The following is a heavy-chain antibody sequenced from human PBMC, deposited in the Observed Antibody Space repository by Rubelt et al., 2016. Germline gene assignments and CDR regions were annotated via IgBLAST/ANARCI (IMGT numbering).Heavy chain of an antibody. CDR3: ARVGHSYGYGY. D-gene: IGHD5-18*01. V-gene: IGHV1-3*01. CDR2: INAGNGNT. CDR1: GYTFTSYA. J-gene: IGHJ4*02. Sequence: QVQLVQSGAEVKKPGASVKVSCKASGYTFTSYAMHWVRQAPGQRLEWMGWINAGNGNTKYSRKFQGGVPITRETSASTSYMELSSLRSEDTAVYYCARVGHSYGYGYWGQGTLVTVSS.